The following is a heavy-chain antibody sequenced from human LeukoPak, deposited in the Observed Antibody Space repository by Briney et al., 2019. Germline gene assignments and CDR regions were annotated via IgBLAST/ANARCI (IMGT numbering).Heavy chain of an antibody. V-gene: IGHV4-39*01. D-gene: IGHD6-6*01. CDR2: FYYSGRP. CDR3: ARPGYSSSPDDAFDI. J-gene: IGHJ3*02. Sequence: SETLSLTCTVSGGSISSSSYYWGWIRQPPGKGLEWIGSFYYSGRPYYTPSLKSRFTISVDSSKNQFSLKLSSVTAADTAVYYCARPGYSSSPDDAFDIWGQGTMVTVSS. CDR1: GGSISSSSYY.